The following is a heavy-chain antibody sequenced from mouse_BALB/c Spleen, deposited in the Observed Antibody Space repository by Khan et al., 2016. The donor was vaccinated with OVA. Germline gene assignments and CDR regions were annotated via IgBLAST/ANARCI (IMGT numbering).Heavy chain of an antibody. Sequence: EVQLVESGPGLVKPSQSLSLTCTVTGYSITSGYAWNWIRQFPGNKLEWMGYISYSGVTSYTPSLKSRIFTTRNTSKNQFFLQLNSVTTEDTATYYCARGNYYGYYFDYWGQGTTLTVSS. V-gene: IGHV3-2*02. CDR2: ISYSGVT. CDR3: ARGNYYGYYFDY. J-gene: IGHJ2*01. D-gene: IGHD1-1*01. CDR1: GYSITSGYA.